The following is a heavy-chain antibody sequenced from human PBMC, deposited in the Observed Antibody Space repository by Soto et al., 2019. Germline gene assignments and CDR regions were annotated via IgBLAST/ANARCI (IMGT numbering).Heavy chain of an antibody. D-gene: IGHD2-2*02. CDR3: ARIVVVPAAIPKYYFDY. CDR2: IYYSGGT. Sequence: SETLSLTCTVSGGSVSSGSYYWSWIRQPPGKGLEWIGYIYYSGGTNYNPSLKSRVTISVDTSKNQFSLKLSSVTAADTAVYYCARIVVVPAAIPKYYFDYWGQGTLVTVPQ. V-gene: IGHV4-61*01. CDR1: GGSVSSGSYY. J-gene: IGHJ4*02.